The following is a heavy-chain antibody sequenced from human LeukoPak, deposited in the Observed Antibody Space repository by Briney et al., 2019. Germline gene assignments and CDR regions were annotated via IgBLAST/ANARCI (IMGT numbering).Heavy chain of an antibody. Sequence: GGSLRLSCAASGFTFSTYAMYWVRQAPGKGLEWVSGIFGSGGSTHYADSVKGRFTISRDNSKNTVYLQMNSLRAEDTAVYYCAKTTTGYSSGRYPGWPVDYWGQGALVTVSS. CDR2: IFGSGGST. J-gene: IGHJ4*02. CDR1: GFTFSTYA. CDR3: AKTTTGYSSGRYPGWPVDY. V-gene: IGHV3-23*01. D-gene: IGHD6-19*01.